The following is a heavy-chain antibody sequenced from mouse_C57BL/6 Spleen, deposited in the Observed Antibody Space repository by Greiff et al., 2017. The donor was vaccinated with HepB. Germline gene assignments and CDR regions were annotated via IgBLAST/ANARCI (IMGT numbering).Heavy chain of an antibody. Sequence: QVQLQQPGAELVKPGASVKLSCKASGYTFTSYWMHWVKQRPGQGLEWIGMIHPNSGSTNYNEKFKSKATLTVDKSSSTAYMQLSSLTSEDSAVYYCARGRLTTVVAKGYFDVWGTGTTVTVSS. CDR3: ARGRLTTVVAKGYFDV. CDR1: GYTFTSYW. CDR2: IHPNSGST. J-gene: IGHJ1*03. V-gene: IGHV1-64*01. D-gene: IGHD1-1*01.